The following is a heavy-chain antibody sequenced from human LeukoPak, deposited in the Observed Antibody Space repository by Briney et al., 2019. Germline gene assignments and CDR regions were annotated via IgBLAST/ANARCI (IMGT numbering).Heavy chain of an antibody. CDR1: GFTFSSYA. V-gene: IGHV3-23*01. D-gene: IGHD3-10*01. J-gene: IGHJ4*02. CDR2: ISDSGGTT. Sequence: GGSLRLSCAASGFTFSSYAMSWVRQAPGKGLEWVSVISDSGGTTYNADSVKGRFTISRDNSKNTRYLQMNSLRAEDTAVYYCAKWVTMVRGVIIGAFDYWGQGTLVTVSS. CDR3: AKWVTMVRGVIIGAFDY.